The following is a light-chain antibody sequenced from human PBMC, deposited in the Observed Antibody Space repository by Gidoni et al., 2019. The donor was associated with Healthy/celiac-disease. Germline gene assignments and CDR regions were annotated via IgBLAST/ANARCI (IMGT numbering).Light chain of an antibody. J-gene: IGKJ5*01. CDR3: QQRSNWPPIT. V-gene: IGKV3-11*01. Sequence: EIVLTQSPATLSLSPGERATLSCRASQSVSSYLAWYQQKPGQAPRLPIYDASNRATGIPARFSGSGSGTDFTLTISSLEPEDFAVYYCQQRSNWPPITFGQXTRLEIK. CDR2: DAS. CDR1: QSVSSY.